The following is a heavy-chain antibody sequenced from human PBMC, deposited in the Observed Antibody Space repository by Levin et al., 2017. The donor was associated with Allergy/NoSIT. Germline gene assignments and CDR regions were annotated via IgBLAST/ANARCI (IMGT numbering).Heavy chain of an antibody. CDR1: GGTFSSYA. V-gene: IGHV1-69*06. J-gene: IGHJ3*02. Sequence: SVKVSFKASGGTFSSYAISWVRQAPGQGLEWMGGIIPIFGTANYAQKFQGRVTITADKSTSTAYMELSSLRSEDTAVYYCARPHRGYCSGGSCYAEAFDIWGQGTMVTVSS. CDR2: IIPIFGTA. CDR3: ARPHRGYCSGGSCYAEAFDI. D-gene: IGHD2-15*01.